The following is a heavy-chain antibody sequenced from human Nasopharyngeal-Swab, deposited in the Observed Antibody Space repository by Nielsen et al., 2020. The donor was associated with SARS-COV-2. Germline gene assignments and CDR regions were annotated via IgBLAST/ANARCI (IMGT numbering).Heavy chain of an antibody. J-gene: IGHJ4*02. D-gene: IGHD3-22*01. CDR3: ARGDVGYYDSSGYSYYFDY. V-gene: IGHV4-59*01. CDR2: IYYSGST. Sequence: SETLSLTCTVSGGSISSYYWSWIRQPPGKGLEWIGYIYYSGSTNYNPSLKSRVTISVDTSKNQFSLKLSSVTAADTAVYYCARGDVGYYDSSGYSYYFDYWGQGTLVTVSS. CDR1: GGSISSYY.